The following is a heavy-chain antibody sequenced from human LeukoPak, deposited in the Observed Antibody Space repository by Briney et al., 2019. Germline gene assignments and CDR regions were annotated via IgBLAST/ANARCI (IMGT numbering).Heavy chain of an antibody. V-gene: IGHV3-30*04. CDR3: AVLNGGDTMTFDY. D-gene: IGHD2-21*02. CDR1: GFTFSTYA. CDR2: ISYDGSNK. J-gene: IGHJ4*02. Sequence: PGRSLRLSCAASGFTFSTYAMHWVRQAPGKGLEWVAVISYDGSNKYYADSVKGRFTISRDNSKNTLYLQMNSLRAEDTAVYYCAVLNGGDTMTFDYWGQGTLVTVSS.